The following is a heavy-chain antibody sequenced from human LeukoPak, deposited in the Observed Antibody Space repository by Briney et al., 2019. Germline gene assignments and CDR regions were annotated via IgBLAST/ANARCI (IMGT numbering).Heavy chain of an antibody. J-gene: IGHJ4*02. CDR1: GGTFSSYA. CDR2: IIPIFGTA. CDR3: ARDPPGRPYSSSSYG. V-gene: IGHV1-69*13. Sequence: GAPVKVSCKASGGTFSSYAISWVRQAPGQGLEWMGGIIPIFGTANYAQKFQGRVTITADESTSTAYMELSSLRSEDTAVYYCARDPPGRPYSSSSYGWGQGTLVTVSS. D-gene: IGHD6-6*01.